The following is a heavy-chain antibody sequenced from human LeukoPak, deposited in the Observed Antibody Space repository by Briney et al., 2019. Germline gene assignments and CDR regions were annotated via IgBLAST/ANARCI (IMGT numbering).Heavy chain of an antibody. Sequence: ASVKVSCEASGYTFTSYAMHWVRQAPGQRLEWMGWINAGNGNTKYSQKFQGRVTITRDTSASTAYMELSSLRSEDTAVYYCAASRPLRYFDWLHYFDYWGQGTLVTVSS. V-gene: IGHV1-3*01. CDR2: INAGNGNT. CDR1: GYTFTSYA. J-gene: IGHJ4*02. D-gene: IGHD3-9*01. CDR3: AASRPLRYFDWLHYFDY.